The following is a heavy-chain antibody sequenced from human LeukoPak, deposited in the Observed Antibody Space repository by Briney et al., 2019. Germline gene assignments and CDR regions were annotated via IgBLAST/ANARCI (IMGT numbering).Heavy chain of an antibody. CDR3: AITGGYCSSTSCSKGGRWFDP. V-gene: IGHV1-69*01. CDR1: GGTFSSYA. Sequence: GASVKVSCKASGGTFSSYAISWVRQAPGQGLEWMGGIIPIFGTANYAQKFQGRVTITADESTSTAYMELSSLRSEDTAVYYCAITGGYCSSTSCSKGGRWFDPWGQGTLVTVSS. D-gene: IGHD2-2*01. J-gene: IGHJ5*02. CDR2: IIPIFGTA.